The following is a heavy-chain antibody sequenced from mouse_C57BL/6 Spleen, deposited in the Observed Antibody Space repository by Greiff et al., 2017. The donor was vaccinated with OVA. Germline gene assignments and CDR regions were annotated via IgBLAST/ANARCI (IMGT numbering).Heavy chain of an antibody. CDR1: GYTFTDYN. J-gene: IGHJ1*03. D-gene: IGHD1-1*01. CDR3: ARSVVRYFDV. CDR2: INPNNGGT. V-gene: IGHV1-18*01. Sequence: EVKLMESGPELVKPGASVKIPCKASGYTFTDYNMDWVKQSHGKSLEWIGDINPNNGGTIYNQKFKGKATLTVDKSSSTAYMELRSLTSEDTAVYYCARSVVRYFDVWGTGTTVTVSS.